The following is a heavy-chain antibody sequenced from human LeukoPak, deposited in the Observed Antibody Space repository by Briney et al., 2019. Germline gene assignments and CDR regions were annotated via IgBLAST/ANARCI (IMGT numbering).Heavy chain of an antibody. CDR2: IYYSGST. V-gene: IGHV4-59*01. Sequence: SETLSLTCTVSGGSISSYYWSWIRQPPGKGLEWIGYIYYSGSTNYNPSLKSRVTISVDTSKNQFSLKLSSVTAADTAVNYCAREDWYYDSSGYSFFDYWGQGTLVTVSS. J-gene: IGHJ4*02. CDR1: GGSISSYY. CDR3: AREDWYYDSSGYSFFDY. D-gene: IGHD3-22*01.